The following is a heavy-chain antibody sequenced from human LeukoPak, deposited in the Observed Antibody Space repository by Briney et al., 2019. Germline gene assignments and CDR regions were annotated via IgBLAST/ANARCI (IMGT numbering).Heavy chain of an antibody. Sequence: GRSLGLSCAASELTFSHYIMAWVRQAPGKGLEWVAHISHSSSRIYYADSVKGRFTISRDNTKNSLYLHLNSLRVEDTAVYFCAREAGFRYDYWGQGIQVIVSS. D-gene: IGHD1-26*01. CDR2: ISHSSSRI. V-gene: IGHV3-48*04. CDR1: ELTFSHYI. J-gene: IGHJ4*02. CDR3: AREAGFRYDY.